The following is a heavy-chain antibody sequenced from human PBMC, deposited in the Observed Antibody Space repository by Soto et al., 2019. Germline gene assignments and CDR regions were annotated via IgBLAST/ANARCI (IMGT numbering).Heavy chain of an antibody. V-gene: IGHV3-33*01. J-gene: IGHJ4*02. CDR2: IWYDGSNK. D-gene: IGHD4-17*01. CDR1: GFTFSSYG. Sequence: QVQLVESGGGVVQPGRSLRLSCAASGFTFSSYGMHWVRQAPGKGLEWVAVIWYDGSNKYYADSVKGRFTISRDNSKNTLYLQMNSLRAEDTAVYYCARDDPSSLMTTVPYFDYWGQGTLVTVSS. CDR3: ARDDPSSLMTTVPYFDY.